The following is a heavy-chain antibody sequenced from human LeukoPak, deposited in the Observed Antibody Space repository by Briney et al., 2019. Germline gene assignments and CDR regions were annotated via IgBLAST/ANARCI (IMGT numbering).Heavy chain of an antibody. J-gene: IGHJ6*03. CDR3: ARAPMTTVTHYYYYYYMDV. CDR1: GYSISSGYY. V-gene: IGHV4-38-2*02. Sequence: SETLSLTCTVSGYSISSGYYWGWIRQPPGKGLEWIGSIYHSGSTYYNPSLKSRVTISVDTSKNQFSLKLSSVTAADTAVYYCARAPMTTVTHYYYYYYMDVWGKGTTVTVSS. D-gene: IGHD4-17*01. CDR2: IYHSGST.